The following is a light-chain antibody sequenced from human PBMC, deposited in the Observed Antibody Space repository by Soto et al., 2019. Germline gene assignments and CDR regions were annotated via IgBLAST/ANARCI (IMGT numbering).Light chain of an antibody. Sequence: EIVLTQSPATLSLSPGERATLSCRASQSVNSNYLAWYQQKPGQAPRLHIYGASTRATGIPDRFSGSGSGTDFTLTISRLEPEDFAVYYCQQYGSSPRTFGQGTKVDIK. V-gene: IGKV3-20*01. J-gene: IGKJ1*01. CDR1: QSVNSNY. CDR2: GAS. CDR3: QQYGSSPRT.